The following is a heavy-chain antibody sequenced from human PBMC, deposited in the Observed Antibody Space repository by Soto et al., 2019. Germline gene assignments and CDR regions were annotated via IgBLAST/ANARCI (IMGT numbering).Heavy chain of an antibody. CDR1: GGSISSGGYY. CDR3: ARGKYSGYDTALIDY. Sequence: SETLSLTCTVSGGSISSGGYYWSWIRQHPGKGLEWIGYIYYSGSTYYNPSLKSRVTISVDTSKNQFSLKLSSVTAADTAVYYCARGKYSGYDTALIDYWGQGTLVTVSS. D-gene: IGHD5-12*01. J-gene: IGHJ4*02. V-gene: IGHV4-31*03. CDR2: IYYSGST.